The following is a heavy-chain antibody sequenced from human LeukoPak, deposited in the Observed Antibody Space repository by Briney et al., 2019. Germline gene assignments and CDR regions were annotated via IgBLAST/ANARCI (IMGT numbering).Heavy chain of an antibody. CDR2: IWFDGRNK. V-gene: IGHV3-33*01. J-gene: IGHJ4*02. CDR1: GFTFSTYG. CDR3: AVGGSGWEFDY. Sequence: GGSLRLSCAASGFTFSTYGMHWVRQAPGKGLEWVSLIWFDGRNKYYADSVQGRVAISRDNSKNTVYLQMNSLRPEDTAVYYCAVGGSGWEFDYWGQGTLVTASS. D-gene: IGHD3-16*01.